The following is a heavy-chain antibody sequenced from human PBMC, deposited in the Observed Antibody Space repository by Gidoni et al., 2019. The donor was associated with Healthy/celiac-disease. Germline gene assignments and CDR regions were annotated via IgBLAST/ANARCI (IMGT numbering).Heavy chain of an antibody. V-gene: IGHV4-34*01. CDR2: INHSGST. D-gene: IGHD6-6*01. J-gene: IGHJ2*01. CDR1: GGSFRGYY. CDR3: ARAYVAARLRGWYFDL. Sequence: QVQLQQWGAGLLKPSETLSLTCAVYGGSFRGYYWSWIRQRPGKGLEWIGEINHSGSTNYNPSLKSRVTISVDTSKTQFSLKLSSVTAADTAVYYCARAYVAARLRGWYFDLWGRGTLVTVSS.